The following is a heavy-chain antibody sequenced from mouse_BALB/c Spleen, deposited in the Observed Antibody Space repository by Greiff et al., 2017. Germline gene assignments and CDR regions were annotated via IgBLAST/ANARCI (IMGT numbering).Heavy chain of an antibody. CDR2: ISYSGST. V-gene: IGHV3-2*02. CDR1: GYSITSDYA. Sequence: EVKLMESGPGLVKPSQSLSLTCTVTGYSITSDYAWNWIRQFPGNKLEWMGYISYSGSTSYNPSLKSRISITRDTSKNQFFLQLNSVTTEDTATYYCARRRIIWSFDYWGQGTTLTVSS. J-gene: IGHJ2*01. CDR3: ARRRIIWSFDY. D-gene: IGHD1-1*02.